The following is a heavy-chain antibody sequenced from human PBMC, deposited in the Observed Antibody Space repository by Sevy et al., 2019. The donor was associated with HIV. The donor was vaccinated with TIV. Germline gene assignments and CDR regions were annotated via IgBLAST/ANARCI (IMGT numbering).Heavy chain of an antibody. Sequence: GGSLRLSCAASGFTFSSYAMSWVRQAPGKGLEWVSAISGSGGSTYYAYSVKGRFTISRDNSKNTLYLQMNSLRAEDTAVYYCAKSIEGSSSWFVYWGQGTLVTVSS. J-gene: IGHJ4*02. CDR2: ISGSGGST. D-gene: IGHD6-13*01. V-gene: IGHV3-23*01. CDR1: GFTFSSYA. CDR3: AKSIEGSSSWFVY.